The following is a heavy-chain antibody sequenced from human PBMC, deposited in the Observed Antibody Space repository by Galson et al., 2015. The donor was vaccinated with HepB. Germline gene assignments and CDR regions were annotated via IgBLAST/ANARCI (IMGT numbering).Heavy chain of an antibody. V-gene: IGHV4-59*01. D-gene: IGHD1-26*01. J-gene: IGHJ3*02. CDR3: ATFRGGSYYGDAFDI. CDR2: IYYSGST. CDR1: GGSISSYY. Sequence: ETLSLTCTVSGGSISSYYWSWIRQPPGKGLEWIGYIYYSGSTNYNPSLKSRVTISVDTSKNQFSLKLSSVTAADTAVYYCATFRGGSYYGDAFDIWGQGTMVTVSS.